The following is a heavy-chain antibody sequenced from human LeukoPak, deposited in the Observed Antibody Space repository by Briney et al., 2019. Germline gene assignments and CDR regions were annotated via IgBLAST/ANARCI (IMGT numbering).Heavy chain of an antibody. CDR3: ASCSGGSCFY. CDR1: GYTLTELS. J-gene: IGHJ4*02. D-gene: IGHD2-15*01. CDR2: IIPIFGTA. V-gene: IGHV1-69*05. Sequence: ASVKVSCKVSGYTLTELSMHWVRQAPGKGLEWMGGIIPIFGTANYAQKFQGRVTITTDESTSTAYMELSSLRSEDTAVYYCASCSGGSCFYWGQGTLVTVSS.